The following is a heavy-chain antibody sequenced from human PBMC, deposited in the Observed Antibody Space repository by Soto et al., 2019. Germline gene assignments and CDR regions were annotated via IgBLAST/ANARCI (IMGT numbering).Heavy chain of an antibody. V-gene: IGHV4-30-4*02. J-gene: IGHJ4*02. CDR2: IYYSGST. D-gene: IGHD1-1*01. CDR1: GGSISSGDYY. CDR3: AKSVYNWNDGFFDY. Sequence: PSETLSLTCSVSGGSISSGDYYWNWIRQPPGKGLEWIGHIYYSGSTYYNSSLKSRVTISLDNSKNTLYLQMSSLRAEDTAVYYCAKSVYNWNDGFFDYWGQGTLVTVSS.